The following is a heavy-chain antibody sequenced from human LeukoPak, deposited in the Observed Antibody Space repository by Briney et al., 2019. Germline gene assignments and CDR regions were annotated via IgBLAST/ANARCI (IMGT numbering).Heavy chain of an antibody. CDR3: AGRLLGATGFDY. D-gene: IGHD1-26*01. V-gene: IGHV4-59*08. J-gene: IGHJ4*02. Sequence: PSETLSLTCTVSGGSISSYYWSWLRQPPGKGLEWIGYISYSGSTNYNPSLKSRVTISVDTSKNQFSLKLSSVTAADTAVYYCAGRLLGATGFDYWGQGTLVTVSS. CDR1: GGSISSYY. CDR2: ISYSGST.